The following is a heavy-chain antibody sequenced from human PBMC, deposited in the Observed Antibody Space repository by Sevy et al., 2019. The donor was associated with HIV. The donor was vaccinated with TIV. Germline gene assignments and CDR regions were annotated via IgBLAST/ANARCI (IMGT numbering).Heavy chain of an antibody. J-gene: IGHJ4*02. Sequence: GGSLRLSCAASGFTFTNTWMSWVRQAPGKGLEWVGRIKGKTDGGTGDYAAPVKGRFSISRDDSKNTLYLQMNSLKTEDTAVYYCTTGDPYNRYGYMRPYFFDYWGQGTLVTVSS. CDR2: IKGKTDGGTG. CDR1: GFTFTNTW. D-gene: IGHD5-18*01. V-gene: IGHV3-15*01. CDR3: TTGDPYNRYGYMRPYFFDY.